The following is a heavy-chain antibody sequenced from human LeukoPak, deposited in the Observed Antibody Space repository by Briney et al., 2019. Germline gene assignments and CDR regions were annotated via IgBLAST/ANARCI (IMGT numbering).Heavy chain of an antibody. CDR1: GGSISSDY. Sequence: SETLSLTCTVSGGSISSDYWSWIRQPPGKGLEWIGYIYYSGRTTYNPSLMGRATMALDTSKNQLSLKVNSVTAADTAVYYCARRDVGSDWYLRYWGQGTLVTVSS. D-gene: IGHD6-19*01. CDR2: IYYSGRT. J-gene: IGHJ4*02. V-gene: IGHV4-59*08. CDR3: ARRDVGSDWYLRY.